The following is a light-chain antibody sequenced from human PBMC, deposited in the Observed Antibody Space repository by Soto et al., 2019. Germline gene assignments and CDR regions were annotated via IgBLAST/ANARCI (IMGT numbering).Light chain of an antibody. V-gene: IGLV2-8*01. Sequence: QSALTQPPSASESPGQSVTISCTGTSSDVGGYNYVSWYQQHPGKVPKLMIYEVTKRPSGVPDRFSGSKSGNTASLTVSGLQAEDEADYYCSSYAGSNILVFGGGTKVTVL. CDR2: EVT. CDR3: SSYAGSNILV. J-gene: IGLJ3*02. CDR1: SSDVGGYNY.